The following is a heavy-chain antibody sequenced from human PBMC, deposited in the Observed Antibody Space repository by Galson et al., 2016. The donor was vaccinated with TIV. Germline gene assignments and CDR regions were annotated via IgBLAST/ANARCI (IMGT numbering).Heavy chain of an antibody. J-gene: IGHJ4*02. CDR1: GYTFTSFD. Sequence: SVKVSCKASGYTFTSFDISWIRQAPGQGLEWVGWMSPSNGNTGYAQKFRGRITMTRHPSTTTVYMELSGLTSEDTAVYYCARGHYYDSSGYSFDFWGQGTLVTVSS. CDR2: MSPSNGNT. D-gene: IGHD3-22*01. V-gene: IGHV1-8*01. CDR3: ARGHYYDSSGYSFDF.